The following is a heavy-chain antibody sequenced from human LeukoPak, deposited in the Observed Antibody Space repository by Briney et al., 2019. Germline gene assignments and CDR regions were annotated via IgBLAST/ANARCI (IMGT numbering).Heavy chain of an antibody. J-gene: IGHJ4*02. CDR2: IKQDGSEK. V-gene: IGHV3-7*01. CDR3: ARVGYYGSGSYYGY. D-gene: IGHD3-10*01. CDR1: GFTFSSDW. Sequence: GGSLRLSCAASGFTFSSDWMSWVRQAPGKGLEWVANIKQDGSEKYYVDSVKGRFTISRDNAKNSLYLQMNSLRAEDTAVYYCARVGYYGSGSYYGYWGQGTLVTVSS.